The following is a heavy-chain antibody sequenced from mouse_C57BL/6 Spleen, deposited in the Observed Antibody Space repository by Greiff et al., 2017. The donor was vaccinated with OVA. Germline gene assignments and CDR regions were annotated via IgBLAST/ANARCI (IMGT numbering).Heavy chain of an antibody. J-gene: IGHJ4*01. Sequence: VQLQQPGAELVKPGASVKLSCTASGYTFTSYWMHWVKQRPGQGLEWIGMIHPNSGSTNYNEKFKSKATLTVDKSSSTAYMQLSSLTSEDSAVYYCARDDGSSYAYAKDYWGQGTSVTVSS. D-gene: IGHD1-1*01. V-gene: IGHV1-64*01. CDR1: GYTFTSYW. CDR3: ARDDGSSYAYAKDY. CDR2: IHPNSGST.